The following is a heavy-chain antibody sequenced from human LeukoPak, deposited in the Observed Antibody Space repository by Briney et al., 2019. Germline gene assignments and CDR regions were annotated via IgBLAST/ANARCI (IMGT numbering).Heavy chain of an antibody. D-gene: IGHD4-17*01. CDR3: ATTPVTNYYYYGLDV. J-gene: IGHJ6*02. Sequence: SETLSLTCTVSGAPISTYYWGWIRQPPGKGLEWIGFIHYSGSTNYNPSLKSQVTISVDTSKNHISLNLSSVTAADTAVYYCATTPVTNYYYYGLDVWGQGTTVTVSS. V-gene: IGHV4-59*01. CDR1: GAPISTYY. CDR2: IHYSGST.